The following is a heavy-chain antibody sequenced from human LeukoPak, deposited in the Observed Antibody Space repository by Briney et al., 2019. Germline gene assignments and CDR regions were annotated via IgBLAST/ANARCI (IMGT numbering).Heavy chain of an antibody. D-gene: IGHD3-3*01. CDR3: ARDLPISAFGVVTAGYMDV. CDR2: ISSSSSSYI. V-gene: IGHV3-21*01. J-gene: IGHJ6*03. CDR1: GFTFSSYS. Sequence: PGESLRLSCAASGFTFSSYSMNWVRQAPGKGLEWVSSISSSSSSYIYYADSVKGRFTISRDNAKNSLYLQMNSLRAEDTAVYYCARDLPISAFGVVTAGYMDVWGKGTTVTVSS.